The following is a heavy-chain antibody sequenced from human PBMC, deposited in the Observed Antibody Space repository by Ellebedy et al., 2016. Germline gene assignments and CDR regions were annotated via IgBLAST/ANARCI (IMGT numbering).Heavy chain of an antibody. J-gene: IGHJ6*02. D-gene: IGHD3-3*01. CDR2: IIPIFGTA. Sequence: SVKVSCXASGGTFSSYAISWVRQAPGQGLEWMGGIIPIFGTANYAQKFQGRVTITADKSTSTAYMELSSLRSEDTAVYYCARGNTIFGVVMRYYGMDVWGQGTTVTVSS. V-gene: IGHV1-69*06. CDR3: ARGNTIFGVVMRYYGMDV. CDR1: GGTFSSYA.